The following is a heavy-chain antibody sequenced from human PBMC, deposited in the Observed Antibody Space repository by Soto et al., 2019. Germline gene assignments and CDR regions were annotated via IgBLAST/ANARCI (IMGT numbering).Heavy chain of an antibody. CDR2: MNPNTGNI. CDR1: GYTFVDYA. CDR3: TREAIVAENWFDP. V-gene: IGHV1-3*01. D-gene: IGHD2-21*01. Sequence: QVQLVQSGAEVKRPGASVKISCRASGYTFVDYALHWVRQAPGQGLEWVGWMNPNTGNIKYSHNFEDRVSITRDRATSTAYMELRGLRSEDTAVYFCTREAIVAENWFDPWGQGTLVTDSS. J-gene: IGHJ5*02.